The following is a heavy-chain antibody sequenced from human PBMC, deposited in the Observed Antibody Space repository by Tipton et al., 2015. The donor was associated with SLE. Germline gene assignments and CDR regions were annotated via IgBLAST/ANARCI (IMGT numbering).Heavy chain of an antibody. CDR3: ARAGDSSGYYYAY. CDR2: INHGVSA. D-gene: IGHD3-22*01. J-gene: IGHJ4*02. V-gene: IGHV4-34*01. Sequence: TLSLTCAVFGGSLSGYYWSWMRQLPGKGLEWIGEINHGVSANYNPSLKSRVTISVDTSKNQFSLKLTSVTAADTAMYYCARAGDSSGYYYAYWGQGTLVTVSS. CDR1: GGSLSGYY.